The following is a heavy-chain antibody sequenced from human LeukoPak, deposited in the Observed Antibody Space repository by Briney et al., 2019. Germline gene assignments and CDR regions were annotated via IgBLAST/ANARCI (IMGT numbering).Heavy chain of an antibody. V-gene: IGHV3-23*01. J-gene: IGHJ4*02. CDR2: ISGSGGST. CDR1: GFTFSSYA. D-gene: IGHD3-10*01. Sequence: GGSLRLSCAASGFTFSSYAMSWVRQAPGKGLEWVSAISGSGGSTYYADSVKGRFTISRDNSKNTLCLQMNSLRAEDMAVYYSSKNPMVQGVISYWGQETLVTLS. CDR3: SKNPMVQGVISY.